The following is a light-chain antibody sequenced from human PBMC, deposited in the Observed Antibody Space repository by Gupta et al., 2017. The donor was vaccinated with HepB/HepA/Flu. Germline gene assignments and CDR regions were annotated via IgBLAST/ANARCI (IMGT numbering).Light chain of an antibody. Sequence: IVMTQSPLSLHVTPGEPASISCRSSQSLLHSTGDNYLDWYLQKPGQSPQLLIYLGSNRASGVPDRFSGSGSGTDFTLKISRVEAEDVGVYYCMQALQTPRTFGQGTKVEIK. CDR2: LGS. CDR3: MQALQTPRT. V-gene: IGKV2-28*01. J-gene: IGKJ1*01. CDR1: QSLLHSTGDNY.